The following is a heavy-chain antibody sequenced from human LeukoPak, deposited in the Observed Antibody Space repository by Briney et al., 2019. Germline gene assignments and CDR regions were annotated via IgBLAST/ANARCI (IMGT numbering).Heavy chain of an antibody. J-gene: IGHJ4*02. CDR1: GYTFTSYG. V-gene: IGHV1-18*01. D-gene: IGHD3-10*01. Sequence: GASVKVSCKASGYTFTSYGISWVRQAPGQGLEWMGWISAYNGNTNYAQKFQGRVTMTRDTSISTAYMELSRLRSDDTAVYYCARDLRRLWEYGSTRYFDYWGQGTLVTVSS. CDR2: ISAYNGNT. CDR3: ARDLRRLWEYGSTRYFDY.